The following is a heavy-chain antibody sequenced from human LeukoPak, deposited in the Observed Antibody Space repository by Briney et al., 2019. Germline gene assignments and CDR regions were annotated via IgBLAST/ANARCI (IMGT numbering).Heavy chain of an antibody. V-gene: IGHV4-30-2*01. CDR3: ARGKTGYSSSRYYVDAFDI. Sequence: SQTLSLTCTVSGGSISSGGYYWSWIRQPPGKGLEWIGYIYHSGSTYYNPSLKSRVTISVDRSKNQFSLKLSSVTAADTAVYYCARGKTGYSSSRYYVDAFDIWGQGTMVTVSS. CDR2: IYHSGST. CDR1: GGSISSGGYY. D-gene: IGHD6-13*01. J-gene: IGHJ3*02.